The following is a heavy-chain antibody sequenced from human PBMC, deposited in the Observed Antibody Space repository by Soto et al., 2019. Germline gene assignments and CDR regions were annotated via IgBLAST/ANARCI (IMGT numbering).Heavy chain of an antibody. CDR2: ISAYNGKT. V-gene: IGHV1-18*01. CDR3: ARGGDVNYYHGMDV. Sequence: QVQLVQSGGEVKKPGASVKLSCTASGYTFTSYGISWVRQAPGQGLEWMGWISAYNGKTNYAQKVQGRVTMTTDTSTRTAYMDRRSLRSDDTAVYYCARGGDVNYYHGMDVWGQGTTVTVSS. D-gene: IGHD5-12*01. J-gene: IGHJ6*02. CDR1: GYTFTSYG.